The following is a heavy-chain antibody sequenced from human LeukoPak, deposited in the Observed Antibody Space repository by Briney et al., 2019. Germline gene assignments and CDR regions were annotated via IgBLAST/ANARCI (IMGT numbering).Heavy chain of an antibody. CDR2: FDPEDGET. Sequence: GASVKVSCKVSGYTLTELSMHWVRQAPGKGLEWMGGFDPEDGETIYAQKFQGRVTMTEDTSTDTAYMELSSLRSEDTAVYYCATDLLEGSGWPPKDYWGQGTLVTVSS. CDR3: ATDLLEGSGWPPKDY. D-gene: IGHD6-19*01. J-gene: IGHJ4*02. CDR1: GYTLTELS. V-gene: IGHV1-24*01.